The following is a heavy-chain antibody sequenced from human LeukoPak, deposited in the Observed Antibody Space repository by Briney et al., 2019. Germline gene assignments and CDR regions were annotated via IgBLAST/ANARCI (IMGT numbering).Heavy chain of an antibody. CDR3: AKDKVATYYYYYYGMDV. Sequence: GGSLRLSCTGSGFSFGDYAMHWVRQVPGKGLEWVSLISGDGGSTYYGDSVKGRFTISRDNSKNSLYLQMNSLRTEDTALYYCAKDKVATYYYYYYGMDVWGQGTTVTVSS. CDR1: GFSFGDYA. CDR2: ISGDGGST. J-gene: IGHJ6*02. V-gene: IGHV3-43*02.